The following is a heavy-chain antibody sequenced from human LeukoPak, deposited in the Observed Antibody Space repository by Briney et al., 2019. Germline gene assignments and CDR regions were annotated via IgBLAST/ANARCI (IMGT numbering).Heavy chain of an antibody. CDR3: AGVTVATGEY. CDR1: GGSFSGYY. D-gene: IGHD5-12*01. Sequence: SETLSLTCAVYGGSFSGYYWSWIRQPPRKGLEWIGEINHSGSTNYNPSLKSRVTISVDTSKNQISLKLSSVTAADTAVYYCAGVTVATGEYWGQGTLVTVSS. CDR2: INHSGST. V-gene: IGHV4-34*01. J-gene: IGHJ4*02.